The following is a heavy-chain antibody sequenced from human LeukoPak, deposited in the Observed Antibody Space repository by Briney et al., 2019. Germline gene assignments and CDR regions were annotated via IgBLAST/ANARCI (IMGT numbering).Heavy chain of an antibody. V-gene: IGHV3-30-3*01. Sequence: PGRSLRLSCAAFGFTFSAHSMHWVRQPPGKGLEWVAFISYDGSIKYYADSLKGRFTISRDNSKNTLYLQMNSLRAEDTAVYFCSRNPEREYWFDPWGQGTLVTVSS. CDR2: ISYDGSIK. CDR3: SRNPEREYWFDP. CDR1: GFTFSAHS. J-gene: IGHJ5*02.